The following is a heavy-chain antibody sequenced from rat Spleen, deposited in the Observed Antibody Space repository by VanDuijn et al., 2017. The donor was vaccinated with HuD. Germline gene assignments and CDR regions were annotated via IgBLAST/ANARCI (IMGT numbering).Heavy chain of an antibody. CDR1: GFTFSDYY. CDR3: ARRPSYYWYFDF. J-gene: IGHJ1*01. Sequence: EVQLVESDGGLVQPGRSLKLSCAASGFTFSDYYMAWVRQAPTKGLEWVATISYDGSSTYYRDSVKGRFTISRDNAKSTLYLQMDSLRSEDTATYYCARRPSYYWYFDFWGPGTMVTVSS. CDR2: ISYDGSST. V-gene: IGHV5-29*01.